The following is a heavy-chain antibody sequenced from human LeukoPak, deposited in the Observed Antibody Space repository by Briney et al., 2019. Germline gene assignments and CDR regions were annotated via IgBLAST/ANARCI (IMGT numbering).Heavy chain of an antibody. CDR2: INHSGST. J-gene: IGHJ4*02. D-gene: IGHD6-19*01. Sequence: SETLSLTCAVYGGSFSGYYWSWIRQPPGKGLEWIGKINHSGSTNYNPSLKSRVTISVDTSKNQFSLKLSSVTAADTAVYYCARSRGSGWNVRLYYFDYWGQGTLVTVSS. V-gene: IGHV4-34*01. CDR1: GGSFSGYY. CDR3: ARSRGSGWNVRLYYFDY.